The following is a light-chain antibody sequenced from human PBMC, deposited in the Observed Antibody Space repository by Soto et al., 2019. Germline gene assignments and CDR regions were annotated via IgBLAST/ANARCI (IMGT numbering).Light chain of an antibody. CDR2: DTS. J-gene: IGKJ5*01. V-gene: IGKV3-11*01. CDR1: QSVNRQ. CDR3: QQRTNWPLTT. Sequence: EIVLTQSPATLSLSPGERATLSCRASQSVNRQVLWYQHRPGQAPRLLIYDTSARAAGIPARFSGSGSGTDFTLTIRSLEPEDFAIYYCQQRTNWPLTTFGHGTRLEIK.